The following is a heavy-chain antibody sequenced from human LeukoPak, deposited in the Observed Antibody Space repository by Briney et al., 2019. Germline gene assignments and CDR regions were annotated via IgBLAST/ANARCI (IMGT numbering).Heavy chain of an antibody. CDR1: GFTFSGSA. Sequence: QPGGSLRVSCAASGFTFSGSAMHWVRQASGKGLEWVGRIRSKANSYATAYAASVKGRFTISRDDSKNTAYLQMNSLKTEDTAVYYCTRGATVTTRGTFDYWGQGTLVTVSS. V-gene: IGHV3-73*01. CDR3: TRGATVTTRGTFDY. D-gene: IGHD4-11*01. CDR2: IRSKANSYAT. J-gene: IGHJ4*02.